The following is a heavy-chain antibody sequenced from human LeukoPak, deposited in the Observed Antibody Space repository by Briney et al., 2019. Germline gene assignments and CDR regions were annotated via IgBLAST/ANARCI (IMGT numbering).Heavy chain of an antibody. CDR1: GYTFTSYG. D-gene: IGHD3-3*01. V-gene: IGHV1-18*01. CDR2: ISAYNGNT. J-gene: IGHJ5*02. Sequence: ASVKVSCMASGYTFTSYGISWVRQAPGQGLEWMGWISAYNGNTNYVQKVQGRVTMTTDTSTSTAYMELRSLRSDDTAVYYCARNAENYDFWSGRNWFDPWGQGTLVTVSS. CDR3: ARNAENYDFWSGRNWFDP.